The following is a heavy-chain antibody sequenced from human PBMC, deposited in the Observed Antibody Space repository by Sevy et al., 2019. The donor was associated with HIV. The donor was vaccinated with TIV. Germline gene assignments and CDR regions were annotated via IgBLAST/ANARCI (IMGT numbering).Heavy chain of an antibody. CDR3: SRASLSFFYLAV. V-gene: IGHV4-31*03. J-gene: IGHJ6*03. CDR2: TYYNGNT. CDR1: GVSLSNGAYY. Sequence: SETLSLTCSVSGVSLSNGAYYWSWIRQHPEKGLEWIGYTYYNGNTYYNPSLKSRATISADTSKNQFSLRLSSVTAADTAVYYCSRASLSFFYLAVWGKGTTVTVSS.